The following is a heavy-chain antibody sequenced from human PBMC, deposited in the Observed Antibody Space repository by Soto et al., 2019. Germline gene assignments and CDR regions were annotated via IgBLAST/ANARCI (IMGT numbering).Heavy chain of an antibody. J-gene: IGHJ5*02. CDR3: ARMATSGTLNWFDP. Sequence: SVKVSCKASGGTFSSYAISWVRQAPGQGLEWMGGIIPIFGTANYAQKFQGRVTITADKSTSTAYMELSSLTSDDTAIYYCARMATSGTLNWFDPWGQGTLVTVSS. CDR1: GGTFSSYA. CDR2: IIPIFGTA. V-gene: IGHV1-69*06.